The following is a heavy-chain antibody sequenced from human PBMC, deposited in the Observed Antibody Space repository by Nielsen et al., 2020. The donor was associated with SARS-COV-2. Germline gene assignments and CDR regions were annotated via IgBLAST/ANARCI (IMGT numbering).Heavy chain of an antibody. CDR2: ISGSGGST. V-gene: IGHV3-23*01. CDR1: GFTFSSYA. D-gene: IGHD1-26*01. CDR3: AKDRGSYNHYYYYGMDV. Sequence: GESLKISCAASGFTFSSYAMSWVRQAPGKGLEWVSAISGSGGSTYYADSVKGRFTISRDNSKNTLYLQMNSLRAEDTAVYYCAKDRGSYNHYYYYGMDVWGQGTTVTVSS. J-gene: IGHJ6*02.